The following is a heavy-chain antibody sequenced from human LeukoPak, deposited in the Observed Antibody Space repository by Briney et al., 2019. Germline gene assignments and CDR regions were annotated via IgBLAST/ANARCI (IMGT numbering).Heavy chain of an antibody. CDR3: AKDHDYYASGPI. CDR2: TSGSGGST. J-gene: IGHJ3*02. CDR1: GFIFSNYA. Sequence: PGGSLRLSCAVSGFIFSNYAMNWVRQAPGKGLEWVSATSGSGGSTYYADSVKGRFTISRDNSKNTLYLQMNSLRAEDTAVYYCAKDHDYYASGPIWGQGTMVTVSS. V-gene: IGHV3-23*01. D-gene: IGHD3-10*01.